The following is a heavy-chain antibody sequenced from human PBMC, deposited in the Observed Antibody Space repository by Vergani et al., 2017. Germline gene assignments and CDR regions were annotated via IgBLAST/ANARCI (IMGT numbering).Heavy chain of an antibody. CDR3: TGDTLSWQRADY. CDR2: IHYTGST. CDR1: GDSISAYY. V-gene: IGHV4-59*01. Sequence: QVQLQESGPGLVKPSETLSLTCTVSGDSISAYYWSWIRQPPGKGLEWIGYIHYTGSTNYNPSLKSRVTISLDTSKNQFSLRLSSVTAADTAVYYCTGDTLSWQRADYWGQGTLVTVSS. J-gene: IGHJ4*02. D-gene: IGHD6-13*01.